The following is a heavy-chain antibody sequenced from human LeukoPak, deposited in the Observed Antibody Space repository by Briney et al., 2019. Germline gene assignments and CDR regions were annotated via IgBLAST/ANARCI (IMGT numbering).Heavy chain of an antibody. CDR3: ARSSSGYYYSDY. D-gene: IGHD3-22*01. V-gene: IGHV1-69*13. CDR1: GGTFSSYA. Sequence: SVKVSCKASGGTFSSYAISWVRQAPGQGLEWMGGIIPIFGTANYAQKFQGRVTITADESTSTAYMELSSLRSEDTAVYYCARSSSGYYYSDYWGQGTLVTVSS. J-gene: IGHJ4*02. CDR2: IIPIFGTA.